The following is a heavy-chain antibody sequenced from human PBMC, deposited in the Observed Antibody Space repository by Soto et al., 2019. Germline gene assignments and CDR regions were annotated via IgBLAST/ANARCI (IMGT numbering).Heavy chain of an antibody. J-gene: IGHJ4*02. CDR2: ITSKTDGGTT. CDR1: QFTFTYVW. CDR3: TSLYYGH. D-gene: IGHD3-16*02. Sequence: GSLRVSCAASQFTFTYVWMSSVRQAPGKGLEWVGRITSKTDGGTTDYAAPVKGRFTISRDESQNTLYLQMNSLKTQDTAVYYCTSLYYGHWGQGILVTAS. V-gene: IGHV3-15*01.